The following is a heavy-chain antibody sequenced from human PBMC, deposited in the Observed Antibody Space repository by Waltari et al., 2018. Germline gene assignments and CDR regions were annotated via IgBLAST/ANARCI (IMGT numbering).Heavy chain of an antibody. Sequence: EVQLVESGGGLIQPGGSLRLSCAASGFTVSSNYMSWVRRAPGKGLEWVSVIYSGGSTYYADSVKGRFTISRDNSKNTLYLQMNSLRAEDTAVYYCASQTGTSWYYYYGMDVWGQGTTVTVSS. CDR3: ASQTGTSWYYYYGMDV. CDR2: IYSGGST. D-gene: IGHD1-7*01. J-gene: IGHJ6*02. V-gene: IGHV3-53*01. CDR1: GFTVSSNY.